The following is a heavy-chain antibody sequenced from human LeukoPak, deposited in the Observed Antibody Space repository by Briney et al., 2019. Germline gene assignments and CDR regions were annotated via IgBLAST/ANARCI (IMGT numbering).Heavy chain of an antibody. CDR1: GYTFTSYD. CDR2: MNPNSGNT. D-gene: IGHD3-22*01. Sequence: GASVKVSCKASGYTFTSYDINWVRQATGQGLEWMGWMNPNSGNTGYAQKFQGRVTMTRNTSISTAYMELSSLRSEDTAVYYCARGYYYDSSGYPRDFDYWGQGTLVTVSS. V-gene: IGHV1-8*01. J-gene: IGHJ4*02. CDR3: ARGYYYDSSGYPRDFDY.